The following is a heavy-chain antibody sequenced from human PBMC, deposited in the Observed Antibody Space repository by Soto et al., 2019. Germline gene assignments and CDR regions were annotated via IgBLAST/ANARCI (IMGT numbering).Heavy chain of an antibody. CDR3: AHKQWVVRFDY. CDR2: IYWDDDK. CDR1: GFSLSTSGVG. V-gene: IGHV2-5*02. D-gene: IGHD6-19*01. Sequence: QITLKESGPTLVKPTQTLTLTCTFSGFSLSTSGVGVGWIRQPPGKALEWLAVIYWDDDKRYSPSLKSRLTTTKDTPKDQVVLTMTNMDPVDTATYYCAHKQWVVRFDYWGQGTLVTVSS. J-gene: IGHJ4*02.